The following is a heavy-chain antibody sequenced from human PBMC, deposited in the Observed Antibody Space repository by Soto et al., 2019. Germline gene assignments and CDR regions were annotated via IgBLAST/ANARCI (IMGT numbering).Heavy chain of an antibody. CDR3: AANSGRLRKGYYSGMDA. D-gene: IGHD2-21*02. Sequence: SVKVSCKASGFTLTSSAVQWVRQARGQRLEWIGWIVVGSGNTIYAQNFQDRVTITRDMSTSTANMELSSLRSEDTAVYYCAANSGRLRKGYYSGMDAWGQGTKVTVSS. J-gene: IGHJ6*02. CDR1: GFTLTSSA. CDR2: IVVGSGNT. V-gene: IGHV1-58*01.